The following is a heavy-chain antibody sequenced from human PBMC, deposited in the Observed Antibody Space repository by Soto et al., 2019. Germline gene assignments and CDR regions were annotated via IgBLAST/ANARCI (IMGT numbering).Heavy chain of an antibody. CDR2: ISGSGSST. J-gene: IGHJ6*02. CDR3: AYFTALKCYYGMDV. D-gene: IGHD1-26*01. Sequence: EVQLLESGGGWVQPGGSLRLSCAASGFTFTNYAMSWVRQAPGKGLEWVSAISGSGSSTYYADSVKGRFTISRDNSENTLFLQLNSLIAEYTAVYYCAYFTALKCYYGMDVWGQGTTVTVSS. CDR1: GFTFTNYA. V-gene: IGHV3-23*01.